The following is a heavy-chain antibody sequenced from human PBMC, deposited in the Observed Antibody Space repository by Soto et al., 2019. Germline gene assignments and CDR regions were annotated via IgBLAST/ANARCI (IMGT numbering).Heavy chain of an antibody. D-gene: IGHD6-13*01. CDR2: INAGNGNT. Sequence: ASVKVSCKASGYTFTSYAMHWVRQAPGQRLEWMGWINAGNGNTKYSQKFQGRVTITRDTSASTAYMELSSLRSEDTAVYYCARDSDFSSSWYYYYYYMDVWGKGTTVTVSS. CDR3: ARDSDFSSSWYYYYYYMDV. V-gene: IGHV1-3*01. CDR1: GYTFTSYA. J-gene: IGHJ6*03.